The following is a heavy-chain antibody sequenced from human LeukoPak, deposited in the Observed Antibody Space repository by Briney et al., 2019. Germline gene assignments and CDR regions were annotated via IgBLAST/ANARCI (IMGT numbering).Heavy chain of an antibody. CDR3: ARGQRGDSGYDWCLDY. V-gene: IGHV3-11*01. CDR2: ISGSGGAI. J-gene: IGHJ4*02. D-gene: IGHD5-12*01. Sequence: KAGGSLRLSCAASGFSFSDYYMSWVRQAPGKGLEWVSYISGSGGAIYYADSVKGRFTISRDNAKNSLYLQINSLRAEDTAVYYCARGQRGDSGYDWCLDYWGQGTLVTVSS. CDR1: GFSFSDYY.